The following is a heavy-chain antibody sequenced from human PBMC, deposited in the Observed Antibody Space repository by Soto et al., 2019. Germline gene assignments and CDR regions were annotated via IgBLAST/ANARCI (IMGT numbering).Heavy chain of an antibody. CDR2: IIPIFGTA. CDR1: GGTFSSYA. CDR3: ARGATMVRGVIVDYYYYGMDV. V-gene: IGHV1-69*05. Sequence: QVQLVQSGAEVKKPGSSVKVSCKASGGTFSSYAISWVRQAPGQGLEWMGGIIPIFGTANYAQKFQGRVTITPDESTXIADMXXSRLRSEDAAVYYCARGATMVRGVIVDYYYYGMDVWGQGTTVTVSS. J-gene: IGHJ6*02. D-gene: IGHD3-10*01.